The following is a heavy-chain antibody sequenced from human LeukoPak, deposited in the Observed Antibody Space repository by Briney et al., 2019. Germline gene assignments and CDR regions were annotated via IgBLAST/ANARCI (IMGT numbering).Heavy chain of an antibody. Sequence: SETLSLTCAVSGGSISSGGYSWSWIRQPPGKGLEWIGYIYHIGSTYYNPSLKSRVTISVDRSKNQFSLKLSSVTAADTAVYYCARSHYDILTGLNYHFDYWGQGTLVTVSS. J-gene: IGHJ4*02. D-gene: IGHD3-9*01. V-gene: IGHV4-30-2*01. CDR1: GGSISSGGYS. CDR2: IYHIGST. CDR3: ARSHYDILTGLNYHFDY.